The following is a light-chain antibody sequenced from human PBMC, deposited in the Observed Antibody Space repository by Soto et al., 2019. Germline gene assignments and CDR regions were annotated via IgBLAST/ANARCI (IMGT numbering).Light chain of an antibody. CDR3: QQYKNWPRT. V-gene: IGKV3-15*01. Sequence: EIVLTQSPAPLSVSPGERATLSCRASQSVSSNLVWYQQKPGQAPRLLIYGASTRATGIPARFSGSGSGTEFTLTISSLQSEDFAVYYCQQYKNWPRTFGQGTKVEIK. CDR2: GAS. J-gene: IGKJ1*01. CDR1: QSVSSN.